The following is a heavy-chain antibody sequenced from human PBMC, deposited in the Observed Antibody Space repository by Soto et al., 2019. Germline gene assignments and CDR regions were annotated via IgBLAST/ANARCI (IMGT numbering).Heavy chain of an antibody. J-gene: IGHJ5*02. CDR3: ARDKGYGDYGGANWFDP. CDR2: IYYSGST. D-gene: IGHD4-17*01. V-gene: IGHV4-31*03. Sequence: QVQLQESGPGLVKPSQTLSLTCTVSGGSISSGGYYWSWIRQHPGKGLEGIGYIYYSGSTYYNPSLKSRVTISVDTSKNQFSLKLSSVTAADTAVYYCARDKGYGDYGGANWFDPWGQGTLVTVSS. CDR1: GGSISSGGYY.